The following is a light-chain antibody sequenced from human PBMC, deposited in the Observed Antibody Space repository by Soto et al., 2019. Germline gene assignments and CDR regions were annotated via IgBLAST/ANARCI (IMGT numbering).Light chain of an antibody. CDR1: SSDVGGSKY. Sequence: QSVLTQPPSASGSPGQSVSISCSGGSSDVGGSKYVSWYQVKPGKAPKLIIYEVNRRPEGAPYRFSGSKSGNTASLTITRVEAGDEADYHCQVWDSSSDHRVVFGGGTQLTVL. CDR3: QVWDSSSDHRVV. V-gene: IGLV2-8*01. J-gene: IGLJ2*01. CDR2: EVN.